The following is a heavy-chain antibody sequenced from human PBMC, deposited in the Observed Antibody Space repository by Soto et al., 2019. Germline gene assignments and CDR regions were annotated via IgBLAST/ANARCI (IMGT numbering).Heavy chain of an antibody. J-gene: IGHJ4*02. CDR2: IKQDGSEK. Sequence: GGSLRLSCAASGFTFSSYWMSWVRQAPGKGLEWVANIKQDGSEKYYVDSVKGRFTISRDNAKNSLYLQMNSLRAEDTAVYYCARDAGYSSGPSIDYWGQGTLVTSPQ. D-gene: IGHD6-19*01. V-gene: IGHV3-7*01. CDR3: ARDAGYSSGPSIDY. CDR1: GFTFSSYW.